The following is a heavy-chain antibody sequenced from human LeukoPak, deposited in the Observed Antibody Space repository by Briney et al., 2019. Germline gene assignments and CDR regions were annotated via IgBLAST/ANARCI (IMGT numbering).Heavy chain of an antibody. V-gene: IGHV4-59*01. D-gene: IGHD6-13*01. J-gene: IGHJ3*02. CDR3: ARYSSSVNPDAFDI. CDR1: GGSISSYY. Sequence: SETLSLTCTVSGGSISSYYWSWIRQPPGKGLEWIGYIYYSGSTNYNPSLKSRVTISVDTSKNQFSLKLSSVTAADTAVYYCARYSSSVNPDAFDIWGQGTMVTVSS. CDR2: IYYSGST.